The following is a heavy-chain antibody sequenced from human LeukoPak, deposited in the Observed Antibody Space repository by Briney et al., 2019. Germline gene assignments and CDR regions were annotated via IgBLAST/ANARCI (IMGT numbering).Heavy chain of an antibody. V-gene: IGHV4-59*01. CDR2: IYYSGST. CDR3: ARVPYYDSSGSLGFDY. Sequence: SETLSLNCTVSGGSISSYYWSWIRQPPGKGLEWIGYIYYSGSTNYNPSLKSRVTISVDTSKNQFSLKLSSVTAADTAVYYCARVPYYDSSGSLGFDYWGQGTLVTVSS. D-gene: IGHD3-22*01. J-gene: IGHJ4*02. CDR1: GGSISSYY.